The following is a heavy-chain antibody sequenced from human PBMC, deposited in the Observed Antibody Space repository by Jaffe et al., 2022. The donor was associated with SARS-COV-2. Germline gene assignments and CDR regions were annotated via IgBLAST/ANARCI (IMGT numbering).Heavy chain of an antibody. CDR1: GFTVSSNY. V-gene: IGHV3-66*02. J-gene: IGHJ4*02. D-gene: IGHD5-18*01. CDR3: ARGHLNLADSFYRSMYFDY. Sequence: EVQLVESGGGLVQPGGSLRLSCAASGFTVSSNYMSWVRQAPGKGLEWVSVIYSGGSTYYADSVKGRFTVSRDNSKNTLYLQMNSLRPEDTAVYYCARGHLNLADSFYRSMYFDYWGQGTLVTVSS. CDR2: IYSGGST.